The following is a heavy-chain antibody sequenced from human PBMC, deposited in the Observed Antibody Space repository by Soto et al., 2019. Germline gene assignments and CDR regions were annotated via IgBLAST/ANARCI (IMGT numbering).Heavy chain of an antibody. D-gene: IGHD2-15*01. J-gene: IGHJ4*02. CDR3: AREEVVVAAKYLSSGSNDY. Sequence: SVKVSCKASGDTFSSYTISWVRQNPGQGLEWMGRIIPILGIANYAQKFQGRVTITADKSTSTAYMELSSLRSEDTAVYYCAREEVVVAAKYLSSGSNDYWGQGTLVTVSS. V-gene: IGHV1-69*04. CDR1: GDTFSSYT. CDR2: IIPILGIA.